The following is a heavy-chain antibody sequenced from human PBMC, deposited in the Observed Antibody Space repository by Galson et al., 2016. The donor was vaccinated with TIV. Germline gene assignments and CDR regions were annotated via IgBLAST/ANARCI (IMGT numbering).Heavy chain of an antibody. V-gene: IGHV1-8*02. D-gene: IGHD4-17*01. CDR2: MSPHSGNT. CDR1: GYTFLSYD. J-gene: IGHJ6*02. Sequence: SVKVSCTASGYTFLSYDINWVRQAPGQGLEWMGWMSPHSGNTCYSQKFLGRVSITRNMSISTGYMELSSLRSEDTAVYYCARGAYGSYYDGLDNWGQGTTVTVSS. CDR3: ARGAYGSYYDGLDN.